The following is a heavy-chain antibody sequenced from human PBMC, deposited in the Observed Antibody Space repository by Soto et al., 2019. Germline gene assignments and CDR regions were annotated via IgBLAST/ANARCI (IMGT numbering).Heavy chain of an antibody. Sequence: SVKVSCKASGGTFSSYTISWVRQAPGQGLEWMGRIIPILGIANYAQKFQGRVTITADKSTSTAYMELSSLRSEDTAVYYCARVYYYDSSGYYYFDYWGQGTLVTVSS. D-gene: IGHD3-22*01. V-gene: IGHV1-69*02. CDR3: ARVYYYDSSGYYYFDY. J-gene: IGHJ4*02. CDR2: IIPILGIA. CDR1: GGTFSSYT.